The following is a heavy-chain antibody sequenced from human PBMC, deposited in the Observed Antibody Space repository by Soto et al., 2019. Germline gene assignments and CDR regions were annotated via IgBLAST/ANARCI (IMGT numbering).Heavy chain of an antibody. Sequence: QVQLVQSGAEVKKPGASVKVSCKASGYTFTSYDINWVRQATGQGLEWMGWMNPNSGNTGYAQKFQGSVTMTRNTSISTAYMELSSMRSEDTAVYYCAIGWEEYYYYYYIDVWGKGTTVTVSS. CDR1: GYTFTSYD. J-gene: IGHJ6*03. CDR2: MNPNSGNT. V-gene: IGHV1-8*01. CDR3: AIGWEEYYYYYYIDV. D-gene: IGHD1-26*01.